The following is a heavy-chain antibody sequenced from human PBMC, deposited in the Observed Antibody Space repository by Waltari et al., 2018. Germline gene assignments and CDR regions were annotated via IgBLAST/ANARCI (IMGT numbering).Heavy chain of an antibody. J-gene: IGHJ4*02. Sequence: QLQLQESGPGLVKPSETLSLTCTVSGGSISSSSYYWGWIRQPPGKGLEWIGSIYYSGSTYYNPSLKSRVTISVDTSKNQFSLKLSSVTAADTAVYYWARGRNQWLVFDYWGQGTLVTVSS. CDR2: IYYSGST. CDR1: GGSISSSSYY. CDR3: ARGRNQWLVFDY. V-gene: IGHV4-39*07. D-gene: IGHD6-19*01.